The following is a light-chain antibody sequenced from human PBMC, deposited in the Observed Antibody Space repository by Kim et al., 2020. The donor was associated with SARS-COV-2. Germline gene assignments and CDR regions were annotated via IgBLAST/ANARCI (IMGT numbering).Light chain of an antibody. CDR1: QSISNS. Sequence: SASVGDRVTITCRASQSISNSLAWYQQKPGKAPKFLIYGASSLESGVPSRFSGSGSGTDYTLTISSLQPEDFATYFCQQYYNTPYTFGQGTKLEI. CDR3: QQYYNTPYT. J-gene: IGKJ2*01. V-gene: IGKV1-NL1*01. CDR2: GAS.